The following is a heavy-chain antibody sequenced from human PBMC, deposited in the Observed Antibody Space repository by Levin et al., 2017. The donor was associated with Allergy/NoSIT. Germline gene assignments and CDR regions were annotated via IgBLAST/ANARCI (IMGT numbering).Heavy chain of an antibody. Sequence: SETLSLTCTVSGGSISSYYWSWIRQPAGKGLEWVGRKYTSGSINYNPSLKSRVTMSVDTSKNQFSLRLTSVTAADTAVYYCARGNVEDYYYYGLDVWGQGTTVTVSS. CDR2: KYTSGSI. V-gene: IGHV4-4*07. J-gene: IGHJ6*02. CDR1: GGSISSYY. D-gene: IGHD5-24*01. CDR3: ARGNVEDYYYYGLDV.